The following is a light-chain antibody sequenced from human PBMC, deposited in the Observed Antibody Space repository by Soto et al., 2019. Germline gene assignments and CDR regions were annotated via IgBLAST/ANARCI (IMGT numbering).Light chain of an antibody. Sequence: QSVLTQPPSVSGSPGQSVTISCTGTSSDVGSYNRVSWYQQPPGTAPKLMIYEVSKRPSGVSNRFSGSKSGNTASLTISGLQAEDEADYYCCSYAGSSTFLYVFGTGTKLTVL. CDR3: CSYAGSSTFLYV. V-gene: IGLV2-23*02. CDR2: EVS. J-gene: IGLJ1*01. CDR1: SSDVGSYNR.